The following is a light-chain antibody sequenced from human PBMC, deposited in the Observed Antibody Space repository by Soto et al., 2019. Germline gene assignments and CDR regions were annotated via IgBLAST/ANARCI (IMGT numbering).Light chain of an antibody. CDR3: SSFTTSTAFVV. CDR2: DVS. CDR1: SSDITYYNY. V-gene: IGLV2-14*03. Sequence: QSVLTQPASVSGSPGQSITISCTGTSSDITYYNYVSWYQQHPGKAPKLMIYDVSNRPSGVSNRFSGSKSGNTDSLTISGLQAEDEAYYYCSSFTTSTAFVVFGGGTQLTVL. J-gene: IGLJ2*01.